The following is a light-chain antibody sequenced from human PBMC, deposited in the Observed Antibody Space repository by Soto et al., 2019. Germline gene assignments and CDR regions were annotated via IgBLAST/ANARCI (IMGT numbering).Light chain of an antibody. Sequence: DIQLTQSPSSLSASVGDRITITCQASQDIGNYLNWYQQKPGKAPKLLIYDAFTLESGVPSRFSGSGSGTDFTLTISSLQPEDFATYFCQQANSFPITFGQGTRLAIK. J-gene: IGKJ5*01. V-gene: IGKV1-33*01. CDR1: QDIGNY. CDR3: QQANSFPIT. CDR2: DAF.